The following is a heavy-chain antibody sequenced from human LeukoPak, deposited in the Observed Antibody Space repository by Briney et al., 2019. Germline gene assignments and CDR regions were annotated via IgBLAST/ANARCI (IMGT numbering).Heavy chain of an antibody. CDR3: ARDRAESAWGLYDYVWGSYRHYYYYYMDV. J-gene: IGHJ6*03. V-gene: IGHV3-7*01. CDR1: GFTFSSYW. CDR2: IKQDGSEK. Sequence: GGSLRLSCAASGFTFSSYWMSWVRQAPGKGLEWVANIKQDGSEKYYVDSVKGRFTISRDNAKNSLYLQMNSLRAEDTAVYYWARDRAESAWGLYDYVWGSYRHYYYYYMDVWGKGTTVTVSS. D-gene: IGHD3-16*02.